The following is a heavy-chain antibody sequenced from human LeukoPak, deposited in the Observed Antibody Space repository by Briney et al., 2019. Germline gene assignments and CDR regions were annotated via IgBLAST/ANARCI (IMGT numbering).Heavy chain of an antibody. CDR1: GFAFSSYG. D-gene: IGHD2-2*01. Sequence: GGSLRLSCAASGFAFSSYGMHWVRQAPGKGLEWVAFIRYDGSNKYYADSVKGRFTISRDNSKNTLYLQMNSLRAEDTAVYYCAKAASASAAIDYWGQGTLVTVSS. J-gene: IGHJ4*02. V-gene: IGHV3-30*02. CDR3: AKAASASAAIDY. CDR2: IRYDGSNK.